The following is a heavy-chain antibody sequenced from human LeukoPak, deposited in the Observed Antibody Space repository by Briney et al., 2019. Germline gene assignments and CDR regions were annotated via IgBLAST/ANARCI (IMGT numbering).Heavy chain of an antibody. CDR3: AGHSYSSSWYVDV. J-gene: IGHJ6*03. V-gene: IGHV4-34*01. CDR1: GGSFSGYY. Sequence: SETLSLTCAVYGGSFSGYYWSWIRQPPGKGLEWIGEINHSGSTNYNPSLKSRVTISVDTSKNQFSLKLSSVTAADTAVYYCAGHSYSSSWYVDVWGKGTTVTVSS. CDR2: INHSGST. D-gene: IGHD6-13*01.